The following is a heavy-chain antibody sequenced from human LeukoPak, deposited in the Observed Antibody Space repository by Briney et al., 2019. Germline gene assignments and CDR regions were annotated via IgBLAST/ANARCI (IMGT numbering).Heavy chain of an antibody. V-gene: IGHV3-21*01. CDR1: GFTFNKYN. D-gene: IGHD3-10*02. J-gene: IGHJ6*04. CDR2: ISSSGSYI. Sequence: GGSLRLSCAASGFTFNKYNMNWVRQVPGKGLEWISSISSSGSYIYYADSVKGRFTISRDNAKNSLYLQMNSLRAEDTAVYYCAELGITMIGGVWGKGTTVTISS. CDR3: AELGITMIGGV.